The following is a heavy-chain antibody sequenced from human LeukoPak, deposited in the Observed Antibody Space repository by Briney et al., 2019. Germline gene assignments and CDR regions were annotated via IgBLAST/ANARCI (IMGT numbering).Heavy chain of an antibody. V-gene: IGHV4-4*07. CDR3: ARRAIFYYYYMDV. D-gene: IGHD3-9*01. Sequence: SETLSLTCTVSGGSISSYSWSWIRQPAGKGLEWIGRIYSSGSTNYKASLKSRVTMSVDTSKNQFSLKLSSVTAADTAVYYCARRAIFYYYYMDVWGKGTTVTISS. J-gene: IGHJ6*03. CDR1: GGSISSYS. CDR2: IYSSGST.